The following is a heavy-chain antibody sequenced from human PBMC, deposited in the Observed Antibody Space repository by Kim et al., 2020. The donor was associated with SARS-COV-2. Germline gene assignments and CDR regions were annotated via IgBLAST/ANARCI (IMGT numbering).Heavy chain of an antibody. V-gene: IGHV7-4-1*02. Sequence: ASVKVSCKASGYTFTSYAMNWVRQAPGQGLEWMGWINTNTGNPTYAQGFTGRFVFSLDTSVSTAYLQISSLKAEDTAVYYCARGSVRDYGDYDIYYYYGMDVWGQGTTVTVSS. D-gene: IGHD4-17*01. CDR1: GYTFTSYA. J-gene: IGHJ6*02. CDR2: INTNTGNP. CDR3: ARGSVRDYGDYDIYYYYGMDV.